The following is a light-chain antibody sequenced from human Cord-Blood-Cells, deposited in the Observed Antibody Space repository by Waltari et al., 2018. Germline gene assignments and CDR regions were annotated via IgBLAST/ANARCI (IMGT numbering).Light chain of an antibody. CDR3: CSYAGSYTWV. CDR1: SSDVGGYNY. CDR2: DVS. V-gene: IGLV2-11*01. Sequence: QSALTQPRSVSGSPGQSVTISCTGTSSDVGGYNYVSWYQQHPGKAPKLVIYDVSKRPSGIRDRFSGSKSGNTASLTISGLQAEDEADYYCCSYAGSYTWVFGGGTKLTVL. J-gene: IGLJ3*02.